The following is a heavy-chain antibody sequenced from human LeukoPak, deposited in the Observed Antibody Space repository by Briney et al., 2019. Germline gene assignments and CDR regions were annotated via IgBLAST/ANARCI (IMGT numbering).Heavy chain of an antibody. CDR3: ASPFGWLPR. V-gene: IGHV4-61*02. Sequence: SETLSLTCTVSGGSISSGSYYWSWIRQPAGKGLEWIGRIYTSGSTNYNPSLKSRVTISVDTSKNQFSLKLGSVTAADTAVYYCASPFGWLPRWGQGTLVTVSS. CDR1: GGSISSGSYY. CDR2: IYTSGST. D-gene: IGHD3-10*01. J-gene: IGHJ4*02.